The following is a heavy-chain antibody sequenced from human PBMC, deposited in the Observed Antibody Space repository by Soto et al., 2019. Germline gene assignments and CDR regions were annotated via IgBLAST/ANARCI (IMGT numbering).Heavy chain of an antibody. Sequence: GGSLRLSCAASGVTFIGSAMHWVRQASGKGLEWVGRIRSKANSYATAYAASVKGRFTISRDDSKNTAYLQMNSLKTEDTAVYYCTRLGGYCISTSCFGPYYYGMDVWGQGTTVTVSS. CDR2: IRSKANSYAT. J-gene: IGHJ6*02. CDR3: TRLGGYCISTSCFGPYYYGMDV. D-gene: IGHD2-2*01. CDR1: GVTFIGSA. V-gene: IGHV3-73*01.